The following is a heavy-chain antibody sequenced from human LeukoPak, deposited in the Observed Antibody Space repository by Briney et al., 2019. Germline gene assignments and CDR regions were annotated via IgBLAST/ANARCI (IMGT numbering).Heavy chain of an antibody. J-gene: IGHJ6*02. CDR3: TRVFGDYYYHGMDV. V-gene: IGHV3-49*03. Sequence: PGRSLRLSCTTSGFAFGDYGMSWFRQAPGKGLEWVGFTRSKGYGGTTEYAASVKGRFTISRDDSKSIAYLQMNSLKTEDTAVYYCTRVFGDYYYHGMDVWGQGTTVTVSS. D-gene: IGHD3-10*02. CDR2: TRSKGYGGTT. CDR1: GFAFGDYG.